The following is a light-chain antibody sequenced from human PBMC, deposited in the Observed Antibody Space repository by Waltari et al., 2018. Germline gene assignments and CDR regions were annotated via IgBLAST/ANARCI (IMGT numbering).Light chain of an antibody. CDR1: SGSIDSNY. V-gene: IGLV6-57*01. CDR3: RSYDDDIPWV. CDR2: EDN. Sequence: NFMLTQPHSVSGSLGKTVSISCTRSSGSIDSNYVQWFQQRPGSSPTCVIYEDNKRPSGVPDRFAGSIDSSSNSASLTISGLKTEDEAEYSCRSYDDDIPWVFGGGTKLTVL. J-gene: IGLJ3*02.